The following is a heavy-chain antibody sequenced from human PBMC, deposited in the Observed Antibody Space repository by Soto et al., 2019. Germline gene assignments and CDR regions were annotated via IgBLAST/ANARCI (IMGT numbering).Heavy chain of an antibody. V-gene: IGHV3-30-3*01. Sequence: QVQLVESGGGVVQPGRSLRLSCAASGFTFSIYAMHWVRQAPGKGLEWAAVISYDGARKAYANSVKGRFTISRDTSKNTLYLQMNSLRVEDTAAYYCSRGDREDTAVVIGARPGEYGMDVWGRGTTVTVSS. CDR2: ISYDGARK. CDR1: GFTFSIYA. CDR3: SRGDREDTAVVIGARPGEYGMDV. J-gene: IGHJ6*02. D-gene: IGHD2-15*01.